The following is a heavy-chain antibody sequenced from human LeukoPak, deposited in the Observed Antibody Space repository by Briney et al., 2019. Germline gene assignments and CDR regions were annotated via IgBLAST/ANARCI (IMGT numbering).Heavy chain of an antibody. J-gene: IGHJ4*02. D-gene: IGHD6-13*01. CDR3: ARKGAAAFDY. Sequence: TVKVSCKASGGTFSSYAISWVRQAPGQGLEWMGGIIPIFGTANYAQKFQGRVTITADESTSTAHMELSSLRSEDTAVYYCARKGAAAFDYWGQGTLVTVSS. CDR2: IIPIFGTA. CDR1: GGTFSSYA. V-gene: IGHV1-69*13.